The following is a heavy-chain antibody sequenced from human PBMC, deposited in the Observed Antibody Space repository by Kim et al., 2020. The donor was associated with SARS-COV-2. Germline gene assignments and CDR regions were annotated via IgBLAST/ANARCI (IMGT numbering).Heavy chain of an antibody. CDR3: ARHKFATYYDYVWGSYRWVQGAFDI. J-gene: IGHJ3*02. CDR2: IYYSGST. D-gene: IGHD3-16*02. CDR1: GGSISSSSYY. V-gene: IGHV4-39*01. Sequence: SETLSLTCTVSGGSISSSSYYWGWIRQPPGKGLEWIGSIYYSGSTYYNPSLKSRVTISVDTSKNQFSLKLSSVTAADTAVYYCARHKFATYYDYVWGSYRWVQGAFDIWGQGTMVTVSS.